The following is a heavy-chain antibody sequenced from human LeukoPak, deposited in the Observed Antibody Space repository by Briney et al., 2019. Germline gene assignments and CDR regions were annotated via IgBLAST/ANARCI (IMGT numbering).Heavy chain of an antibody. CDR2: IYLSGTP. J-gene: IGHJ4*02. V-gene: IGHV4-30-2*01. D-gene: IGHD1-14*01. Sequence: PSETLSLTCTVSGGSFSNGGYYWTWLRQPPGKALEWIGYIYLSGTPLYNPSLESRVTISVDRSKNQFSLKLSSVTAADTAVYYCARDRTGTVDYWGQGTLVTVSS. CDR1: GGSFSNGGYY. CDR3: ARDRTGTVDY.